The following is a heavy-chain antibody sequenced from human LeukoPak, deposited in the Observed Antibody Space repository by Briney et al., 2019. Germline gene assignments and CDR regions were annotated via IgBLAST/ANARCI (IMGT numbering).Heavy chain of an antibody. D-gene: IGHD3-10*01. V-gene: IGHV3-23*01. CDR3: AKYTSGTSYRGLDQ. CDR2: IIGSAVNT. J-gene: IGHJ4*02. Sequence: AGGSLRLSCAASGFTFNTYWMSWVRQAPGKGLEWVSTIIGSAVNTYYADSVKGRFTISRDDSKNTVYLQMNSLRAEDTAVYSCAKYTSGTSYRGLDQWGQGTLVTVSS. CDR1: GFTFNTYW.